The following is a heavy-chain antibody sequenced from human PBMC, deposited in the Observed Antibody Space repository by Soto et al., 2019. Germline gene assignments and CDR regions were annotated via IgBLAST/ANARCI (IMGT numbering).Heavy chain of an antibody. CDR2: MNPNSGNT. CDR3: AILPDGYYYYGMDV. V-gene: IGHV1-8*01. J-gene: IGHJ6*02. D-gene: IGHD2-15*01. CDR1: GYTFTSYD. Sequence: QVQLVQSGAEVKKPGASVKVSCKASGYTFTSYDINWVRQATGQVLEWMGWMNPNSGNTGSAQKFQGRVTMTRNTSISTAYMELSSLRSEDTAVYYCAILPDGYYYYGMDVWGQRTTVTVSS.